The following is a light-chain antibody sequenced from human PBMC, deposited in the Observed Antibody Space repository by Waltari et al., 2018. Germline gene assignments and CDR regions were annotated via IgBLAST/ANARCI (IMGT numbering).Light chain of an antibody. CDR2: GAA. J-gene: IGKJ1*01. CDR3: QHYVRLPAT. Sequence: EIVLTQSPGSLSSSPGERVTLSCRASPGVSRDLAWYQQKPGQAPRPLIFGAANRATGIPDRFSDSGSETDFSLTISILEPEDFAVYYCQHYVRLPATFGRGTKVEIK. CDR1: PGVSRD. V-gene: IGKV3-20*01.